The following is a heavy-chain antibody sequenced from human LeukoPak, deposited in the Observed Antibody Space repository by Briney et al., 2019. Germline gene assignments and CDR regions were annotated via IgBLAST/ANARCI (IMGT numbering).Heavy chain of an antibody. CDR1: GYTFTSYG. CDR2: ISAYNGNT. D-gene: IGHD6-19*01. V-gene: IGHV1-18*01. J-gene: IGHJ4*02. CDR3: AKVFGIAVAATWFDY. Sequence: GASVKVSCKASGYTFTSYGISWVRQAPGQGLEWMGWISAYNGNTNYAQKLQGRATMTTDTSTSTAYMELRSLRSDDTAVYYCAKVFGIAVAATWFDYWGQGTLVTVSS.